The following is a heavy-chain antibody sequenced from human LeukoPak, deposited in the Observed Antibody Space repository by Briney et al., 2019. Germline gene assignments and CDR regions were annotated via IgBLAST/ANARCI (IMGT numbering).Heavy chain of an antibody. Sequence: SETLSLTCAVYGGTFSGYYWSWIRQPPGKGLEWIGEINHSGSTNYNPSLKSRVTISVDTSKNQFSLKLSSVTAADTAVYYCARGAPAVLRFLEWFNWFDPWGQGTLVTVSS. V-gene: IGHV4-34*01. CDR1: GGTFSGYY. CDR2: INHSGST. J-gene: IGHJ5*02. D-gene: IGHD3-3*01. CDR3: ARGAPAVLRFLEWFNWFDP.